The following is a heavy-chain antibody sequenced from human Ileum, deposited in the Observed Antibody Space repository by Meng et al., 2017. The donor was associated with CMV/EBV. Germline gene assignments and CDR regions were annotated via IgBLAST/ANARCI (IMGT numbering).Heavy chain of an antibody. CDR1: GLPFSRFA. V-gene: IGHV3-30*04. J-gene: IGHJ4*02. CDR3: ARRTGTTIDF. Sequence: LSFAASGLPFSRFAMHWVRQVPGKGLESVTFLSYDSTTKFYADSVKGRFTISRDNSNNILYLQMDSLRTEDTAVYYCARRTGTTIDFWGQGTLVTVSS. CDR2: LSYDSTTK. D-gene: IGHD1-7*01.